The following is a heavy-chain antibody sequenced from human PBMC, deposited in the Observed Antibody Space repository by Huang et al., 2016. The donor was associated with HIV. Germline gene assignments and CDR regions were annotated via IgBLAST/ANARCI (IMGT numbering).Heavy chain of an antibody. CDR2: MSSSSNSK. Sequence: EVQLVESGGGLVQPGTSLRLSCAASGFTFGDFNMNWVRQAPGEGLEWISYMSSSSNSKLYADAGKGRFTISRDNARNSLYLQLKSLRVEDTAVYYCARESCSGGTCYLFDFWGQGVLVTVSS. V-gene: IGHV3-48*04. D-gene: IGHD2-15*01. J-gene: IGHJ4*02. CDR1: GFTFGDFN. CDR3: ARESCSGGTCYLFDF.